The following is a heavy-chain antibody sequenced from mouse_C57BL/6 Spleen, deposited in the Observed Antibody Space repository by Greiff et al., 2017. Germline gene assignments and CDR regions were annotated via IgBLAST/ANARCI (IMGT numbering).Heavy chain of an antibody. CDR1: GYTFTSYW. J-gene: IGHJ3*01. V-gene: IGHV1-64*01. CDR3: ARGREVYGYDRFAE. CDR2: IHPNSGST. D-gene: IGHD2-2*01. Sequence: QVQLQQPGAELVKPGASVKLSCKASGYTFTSYWMHWVKQRPGQGLEWIGMIHPNSGSTNYNEKFKSKATLTVDKSSSTAYMQLSSLTSEDSAVYYCARGREVYGYDRFAEWGQGTLVTVSA.